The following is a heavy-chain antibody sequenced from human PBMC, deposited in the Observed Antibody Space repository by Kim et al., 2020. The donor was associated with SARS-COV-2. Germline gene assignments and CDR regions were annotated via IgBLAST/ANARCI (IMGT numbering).Heavy chain of an antibody. V-gene: IGHV5-10-1*01. CDR3: ARQYCSSTSCSSQNAFDI. D-gene: IGHD2-2*01. CDR1: GYSFTSYW. CDR2: IDPSDSYT. J-gene: IGHJ3*02. Sequence: GESLKISCKGSGYSFTSYWISWVRQMPGKGLEWMGRIDPSDSYTNYSPSFQGHVTISADKSISTAYLQWSSLKASDTAMYYCARQYCSSTSCSSQNAFDILGQRTMVTVSS.